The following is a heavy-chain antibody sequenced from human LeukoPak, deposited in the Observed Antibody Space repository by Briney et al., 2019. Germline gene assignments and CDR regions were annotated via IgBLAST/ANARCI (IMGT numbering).Heavy chain of an antibody. V-gene: IGHV1-18*01. J-gene: IGHJ5*02. Sequence: GASVKVSCKASGYTFTNFGINWVRQAPGQGLEWMGWISPYNGHTIRAQKLQGRVTMTTDTSTSTASMELRSLRSDDTAVYYCARDQGFGIAAVKSCFDPWGQGTLVTVSS. CDR3: ARDQGFGIAAVKSCFDP. CDR2: ISPYNGHT. CDR1: GYTFTNFG. D-gene: IGHD6-13*01.